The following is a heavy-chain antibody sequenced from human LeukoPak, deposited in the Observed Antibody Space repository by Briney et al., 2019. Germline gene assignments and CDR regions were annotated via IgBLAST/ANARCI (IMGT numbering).Heavy chain of an antibody. CDR3: ARDPTNCSSTSCYIDY. D-gene: IGHD2-2*02. CDR1: GGTFSSYA. Sequence: GASVKVSCKASGGTFSSYAISWVRQAPGQGLEWMGRIIPILGIANYAQKFQGRVTITADKSTSTAYMELSSLRSEDTAVYYCARDPTNCSSTSCYIDYWGQGTLVTVSS. CDR2: IIPILGIA. J-gene: IGHJ4*02. V-gene: IGHV1-69*04.